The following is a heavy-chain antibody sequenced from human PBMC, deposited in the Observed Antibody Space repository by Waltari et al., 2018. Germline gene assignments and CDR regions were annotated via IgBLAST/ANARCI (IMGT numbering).Heavy chain of an antibody. CDR3: VKTVTGSYDF. CDR2: ISGGGDSA. CDR1: GSTFNSCS. D-gene: IGHD1-26*01. Sequence: EVQMLESGGRLVQPGGSLRLSCEASGSTFNSCSMSWVRQAPGKGLEWVSFISGGGDSAHYADSVNGRFTISRDNSKNTLFLQMNSLRAEDTAVYYCVKTVTGSYDFWGQGTLVTVSS. V-gene: IGHV3-23*01. J-gene: IGHJ4*02.